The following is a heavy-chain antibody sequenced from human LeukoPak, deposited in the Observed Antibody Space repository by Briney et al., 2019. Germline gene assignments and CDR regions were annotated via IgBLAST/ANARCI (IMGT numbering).Heavy chain of an antibody. J-gene: IGHJ4*02. CDR2: ISYDGSNK. CDR1: GFTFNSYA. D-gene: IGHD1-26*01. Sequence: PGRSLRLSCAASGFTFNSYAKHWVRQAPGKGLEWVAVISYDGSNKYHADSVKGRFTISRDNSKNTLYLQMNSLRAEDTAVYYCARAGVGSTLYFDYWGQGTLVTVSS. CDR3: ARAGVGSTLYFDY. V-gene: IGHV3-30-3*01.